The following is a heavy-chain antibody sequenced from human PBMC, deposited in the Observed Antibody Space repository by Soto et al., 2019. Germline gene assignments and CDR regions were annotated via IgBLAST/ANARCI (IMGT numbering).Heavy chain of an antibody. CDR3: ARDRITMIVVVTETAFDI. CDR1: GGTFSSYA. J-gene: IGHJ3*02. Sequence: ASVKVSCKASGGTFSSYAISWVRQAPGRGREWMGGIIPIFGTANYAQKFQGRVTMTTDTSTSTAYMELRSLRSDDTAVYYCARDRITMIVVVTETAFDIWGQGTMVTVSS. CDR2: IIPIFGTA. V-gene: IGHV1-69*05. D-gene: IGHD3-22*01.